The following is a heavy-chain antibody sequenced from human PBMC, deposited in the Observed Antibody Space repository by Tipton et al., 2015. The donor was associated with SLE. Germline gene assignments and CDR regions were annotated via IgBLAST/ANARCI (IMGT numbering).Heavy chain of an antibody. Sequence: GSLRLSCTVSGGSISSYYWSWIRQPPGKGLEWIGYIYYSGSTNYNPSLKSRVTISVDTSKNQFSLKLSSVTATDTAVYYCARLAGTVDYWGQGTLVTVSS. CDR2: IYYSGST. CDR3: ARLAGTVDY. CDR1: GGSISSYY. D-gene: IGHD6-13*01. J-gene: IGHJ4*02. V-gene: IGHV4-59*08.